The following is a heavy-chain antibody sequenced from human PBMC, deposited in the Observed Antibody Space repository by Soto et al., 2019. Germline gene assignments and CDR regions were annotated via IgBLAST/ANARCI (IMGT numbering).Heavy chain of an antibody. Sequence: QVQLVQSGGEVKKPGASVKVSCKASGYTFTYYAVTWVRQAPGQGLEWMGWISAYNGHTKYAQNLQGRLTLTTDTSTNTAYMELRSLRSDDTAVYYCARGALDFDYWGLGTLVTVSS. CDR1: GYTFTYYA. J-gene: IGHJ4*02. CDR3: ARGALDFDY. CDR2: ISAYNGHT. D-gene: IGHD3-16*01. V-gene: IGHV1-18*01.